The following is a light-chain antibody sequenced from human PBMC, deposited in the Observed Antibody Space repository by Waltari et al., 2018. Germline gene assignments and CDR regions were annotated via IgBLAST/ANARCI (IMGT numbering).Light chain of an antibody. CDR1: SSDGGSCNY. CDR3: SSYSSSSTLV. V-gene: IGLV2-14*01. Sequence: HSALTQPASVSGSPGQSITVPCPGTSSDGGSCNYASWYQQHPGEAPKLMIYDVSNRPSGVSNRFSGSKSGNTASLIISGLQAEDEADYYCSSYSSSSTLVFGGGTKVTVL. CDR2: DVS. J-gene: IGLJ2*01.